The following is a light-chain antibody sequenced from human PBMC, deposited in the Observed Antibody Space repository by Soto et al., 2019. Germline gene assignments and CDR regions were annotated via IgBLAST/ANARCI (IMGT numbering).Light chain of an antibody. CDR3: SSYTSSSTRV. J-gene: IGLJ2*01. CDR1: SSDVGGYNY. V-gene: IGLV2-14*01. CDR2: DVS. Sequence: QSVLTQPASVSGSPGQSITISCTGTSSDVGGYNYVSWYQQHPGKPPNLMIYDVSKRPSGVSDRFSGSNSGNSASLTISGLQAEDEADYYCSSYTSSSTRVFGGGTKLTVL.